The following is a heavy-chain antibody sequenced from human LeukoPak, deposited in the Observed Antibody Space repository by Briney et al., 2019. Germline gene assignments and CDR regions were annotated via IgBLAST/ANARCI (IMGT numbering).Heavy chain of an antibody. V-gene: IGHV1-2*02. D-gene: IGHD6-19*01. CDR1: GYTFTGYY. Sequence: ASVKVSCKASGYTFTGYYMHWVRQAPGQGLEWMGWINPNSGGTNYAQKFQGRVTMTRDTYISTVYMEVSRLRFDDTAVYSCARELSGWYYFDFWGQGTLVTVSS. CDR3: ARELSGWYYFDF. CDR2: INPNSGGT. J-gene: IGHJ4*02.